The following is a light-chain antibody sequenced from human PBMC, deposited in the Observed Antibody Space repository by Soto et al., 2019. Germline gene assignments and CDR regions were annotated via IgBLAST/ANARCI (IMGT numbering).Light chain of an antibody. Sequence: QSVLTQPPSVSAAPGQKVTISCSGRSSNIGKYDVSWYQQLPGTAPKLLIYESNRRPSGIPERFSGSRSGTSATLRITGLQTGDEADYYCGTWDSSLNAAVFGGGTKVTVL. CDR2: ESN. V-gene: IGLV1-51*02. CDR3: GTWDSSLNAAV. J-gene: IGLJ2*01. CDR1: SSNIGKYD.